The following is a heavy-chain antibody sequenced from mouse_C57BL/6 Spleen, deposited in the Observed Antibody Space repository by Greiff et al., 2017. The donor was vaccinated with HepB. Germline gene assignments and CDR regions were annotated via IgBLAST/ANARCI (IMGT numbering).Heavy chain of an antibody. D-gene: IGHD2-4*01. CDR2: IYPSDSET. CDR3: ARSEDDYDGGTYYAMDY. Sequence: QVQLQQPGAELVRPGSSVKLSCKASGYTFTSYWMDWVKQRPGQGLEWIGNIYPSDSETHYNQKFKDKATLTVDKSSSTAYMQLSSLTSEDSAVYYCARSEDDYDGGTYYAMDYWGQGTSVTVSS. V-gene: IGHV1-61*01. J-gene: IGHJ4*01. CDR1: GYTFTSYW.